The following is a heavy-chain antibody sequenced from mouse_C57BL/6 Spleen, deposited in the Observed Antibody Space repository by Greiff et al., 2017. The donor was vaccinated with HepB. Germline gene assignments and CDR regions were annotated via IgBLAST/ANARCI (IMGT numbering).Heavy chain of an antibody. CDR1: GYAFTNYL. D-gene: IGHD1-1*01. J-gene: IGHJ3*01. CDR3: ARDYYGSSSWFAY. V-gene: IGHV1-54*01. CDR2: INPGSGGT. Sequence: QVQLQQSGAELVRPGTSVKVSCKASGYAFTNYLIEWVKQRPGQGLEWIGVINPGSGGTNYNEKFKGKATLTADKSSSTAYMQLSSLTSEDSAVYFCARDYYGSSSWFAYWGQVTLVTVSA.